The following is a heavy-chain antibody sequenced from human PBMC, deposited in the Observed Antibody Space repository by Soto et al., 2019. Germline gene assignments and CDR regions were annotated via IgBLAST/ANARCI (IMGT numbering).Heavy chain of an antibody. CDR1: GGSISSSSYY. CDR2: IYYSGST. V-gene: IGHV4-39*01. J-gene: IGHJ3*02. Sequence: QLQLQESGPGLVKPSETLSLTCTVSGGSISSSSYYWGWIRQPPGKGLEWIGSIYYSGSTYYNPSLKSRVTISVDTSKNQFSLKLSSVTAADTAVYYCARVRGSYYGAYAFDIWGQGTMVTVSS. D-gene: IGHD1-26*01. CDR3: ARVRGSYYGAYAFDI.